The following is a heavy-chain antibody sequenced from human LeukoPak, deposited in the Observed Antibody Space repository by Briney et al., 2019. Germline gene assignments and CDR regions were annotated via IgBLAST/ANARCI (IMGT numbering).Heavy chain of an antibody. V-gene: IGHV5-51*01. D-gene: IGHD2-2*01. CDR3: ACRDLTSTWSYP. CDR2: IFPGDFRT. Sequence: GESLKISCKGIGYSFTSYWIGWVRQMPGKGLEWMGVIFPGDFRTRYNPSFQGQVTISVDKSISTAYLQWVSLKASDTAMYYCACRDLTSTWSYPWGQGTLVTVSS. J-gene: IGHJ5*02. CDR1: GYSFTSYW.